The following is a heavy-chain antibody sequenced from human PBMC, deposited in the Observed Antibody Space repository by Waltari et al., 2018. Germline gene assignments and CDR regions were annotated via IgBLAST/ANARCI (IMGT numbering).Heavy chain of an antibody. CDR2: MNPNSGNT. D-gene: IGHD6-13*01. Sequence: QVQLVQSGAEVKKPGASVKVSCKASGSTFTSYDINWVQRASGQGLEWMGWMNPNSGNTGYAQKGQGRVTMTRNTAMSTAYMELSSLRSEDTAVYYGARGGDSSSCDLDYWGQGTLVTVSS. CDR1: GSTFTSYD. CDR3: ARGGDSSSCDLDY. V-gene: IGHV1-8*01. J-gene: IGHJ4*02.